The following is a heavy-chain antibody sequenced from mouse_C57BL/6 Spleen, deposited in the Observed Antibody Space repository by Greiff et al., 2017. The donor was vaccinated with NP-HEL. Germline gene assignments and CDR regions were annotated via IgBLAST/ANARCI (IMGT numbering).Heavy chain of an antibody. Sequence: DVQLVESGGGLVKPGGSLKLSCAASGFTFSDYGMHWVRQAPEKGLEWVAYISSGSSTIYYADTVKGRCTISRDNAKNTLFLQMTSLRSEDTAMYYCARRDWDWYFDVWGTGTTVTVSS. D-gene: IGHD4-1*01. CDR3: ARRDWDWYFDV. V-gene: IGHV5-17*01. J-gene: IGHJ1*03. CDR2: ISSGSSTI. CDR1: GFTFSDYG.